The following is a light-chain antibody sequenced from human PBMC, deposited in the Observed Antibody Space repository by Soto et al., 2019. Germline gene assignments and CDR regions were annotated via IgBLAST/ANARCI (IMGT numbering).Light chain of an antibody. J-gene: IGKJ2*01. CDR1: QGIRSA. Sequence: AIQVTQSPSSLSASVGDRVTITCRTSQGIRSALGWYQQKPGKAPKLLIHAVSSLQSGVPSRFSGSGSGTDFTLTISSLQPEDFATYHCQQSYSSHTYGQGTKVDIK. CDR2: AVS. CDR3: QQSYSSHT. V-gene: IGKV1-6*01.